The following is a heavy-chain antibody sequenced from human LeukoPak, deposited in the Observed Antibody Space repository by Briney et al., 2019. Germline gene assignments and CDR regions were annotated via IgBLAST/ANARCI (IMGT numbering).Heavy chain of an antibody. V-gene: IGHV3-48*04. CDR1: GFTFSSYS. Sequence: GGSLRLSCAASGFTFSSYSMNWVRQAPGKGLEWVSYISSSSSTIYYADSVKGRFTISRDNAKNSLYLQMNSLRAEDTAVYYCARKVAAGADSPKVGYFDYWGQGTLVTVSS. J-gene: IGHJ4*02. CDR2: ISSSSSTI. CDR3: ARKVAAGADSPKVGYFDY. D-gene: IGHD2-15*01.